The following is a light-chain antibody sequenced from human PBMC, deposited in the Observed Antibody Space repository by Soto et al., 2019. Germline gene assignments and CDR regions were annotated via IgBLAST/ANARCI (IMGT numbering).Light chain of an antibody. CDR2: EVN. V-gene: IGLV2-11*01. Sequence: QSALTQPRSVSGSPGPSVTISCTATGSDVGDSSHVSWYQLHPGNAPKLMIYEVNNEPSAVPYRFSGSRTGSTASLTISGLQTDDEAEYYSWLSPCSLTRRLGRGTKGTV. CDR3: WLSPCSLTRR. CDR1: GSDVGDSSH. J-gene: IGLJ2*01.